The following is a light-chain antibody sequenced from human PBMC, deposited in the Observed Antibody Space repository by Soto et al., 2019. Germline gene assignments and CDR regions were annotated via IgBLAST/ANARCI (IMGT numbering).Light chain of an antibody. J-gene: IGKJ2*01. Sequence: DIQLAQSPSFLSASVGDRVTITCRASQGISSYLAWYQQKPGKAPKLLIYGASTLQSGVPSRFSGSGSGTEFTLTISSLQPEDFATYYCQQLNSYVYTFGQGTKLEIK. CDR1: QGISSY. V-gene: IGKV1-9*01. CDR3: QQLNSYVYT. CDR2: GAS.